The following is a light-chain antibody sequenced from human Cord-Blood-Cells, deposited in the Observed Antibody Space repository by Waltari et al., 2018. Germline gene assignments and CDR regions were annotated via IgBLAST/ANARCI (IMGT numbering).Light chain of an antibody. CDR1: SSDVGSYNL. CDR2: EGS. V-gene: IGLV2-23*01. J-gene: IGLJ3*02. Sequence: QSALTQPASVSGSPGQSITISCTGTSSDVGSYNLVSWYQQHPGKAPKRMFYEGSKRPSGVSNRFSGSKSGNTASLTISGLQAEDEADYYCCSYAGSSTPWVFGGGTKLTVL. CDR3: CSYAGSSTPWV.